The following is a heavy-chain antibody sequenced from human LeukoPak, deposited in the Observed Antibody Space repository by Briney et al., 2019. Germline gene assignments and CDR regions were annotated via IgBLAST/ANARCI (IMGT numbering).Heavy chain of an antibody. CDR3: AKDTGVIVVVPAASFDY. J-gene: IGHJ4*02. CDR1: GFTFDDYA. D-gene: IGHD2-2*01. V-gene: IGHV3-23*01. Sequence: SGGSLRLSCAASGFTFDDYAMHWVRQAPGKGLEWVSAISGSGGSTYYADSVKGRFTISRDNSKNTLYLQMNSLRAEDTAVYYCAKDTGVIVVVPAASFDYWGQGTLVTVSS. CDR2: ISGSGGST.